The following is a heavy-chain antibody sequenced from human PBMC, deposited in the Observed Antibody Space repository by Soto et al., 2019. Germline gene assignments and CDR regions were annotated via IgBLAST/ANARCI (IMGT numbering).Heavy chain of an antibody. CDR2: IKHNGDA. V-gene: IGHV4-4*02. D-gene: IGHD6-6*01. CDR1: GDSIKTETW. Sequence: PSETLSLTCAVSGDSIKTETWWSWLRQLPGTGLEWIGEIKHNGDANANPALRSRVSMSVDRTKNQFFLNLRSVIAAVTVVYFRAREGRVRWFESWGEGHVVTVSS. J-gene: IGHJ5*01. CDR3: AREGRVRWFES.